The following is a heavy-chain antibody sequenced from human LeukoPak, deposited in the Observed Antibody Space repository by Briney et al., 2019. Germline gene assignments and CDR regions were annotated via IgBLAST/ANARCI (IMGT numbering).Heavy chain of an antibody. D-gene: IGHD1-1*01. J-gene: IGHJ4*02. V-gene: IGHV3-23*01. CDR3: AKGQELDDGVFDS. CDR2: FSGGGGST. Sequence: GGSLRLSCATSGFTFSNYAMSWVRQAPGKGLEWVSGFSGGGGSTHYADSVKGRFTISRDNSKNTLYLQMNSLRVEDTAVYYCAKGQELDDGVFDSWGQGTLVTVSS. CDR1: GFTFSNYA.